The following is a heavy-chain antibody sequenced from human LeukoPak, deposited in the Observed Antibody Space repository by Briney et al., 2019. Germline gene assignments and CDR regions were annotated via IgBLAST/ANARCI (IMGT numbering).Heavy chain of an antibody. D-gene: IGHD2-8*01. Sequence: GGSLRLSCAASGFTFSSYSMNWVRQAPGKGLEWVSYISSSSSTIYYADSVKGRFTISRDNSKNTLYLQMNSLRADDTAVYYCARDNGYEVLYLDYWGQGALVTVPS. V-gene: IGHV3-48*01. CDR1: GFTFSSYS. CDR3: ARDNGYEVLYLDY. CDR2: ISSSSSTI. J-gene: IGHJ4*02.